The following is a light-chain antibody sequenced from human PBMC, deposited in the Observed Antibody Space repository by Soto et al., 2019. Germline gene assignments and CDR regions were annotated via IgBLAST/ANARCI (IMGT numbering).Light chain of an antibody. V-gene: IGLV2-23*02. CDR3: CSYAGSSTLYVV. CDR1: SSDVGSHNL. Sequence: QSALTQPASVSGSPGQSITISCTGTSSDVGSHNLVSWYQQHPGQAPKLMIYEVSKRPLGVSARFSASKSGNTASLTISGLQAEDEADYYCCSYAGSSTLYVVFGGGTKLTVL. J-gene: IGLJ2*01. CDR2: EVS.